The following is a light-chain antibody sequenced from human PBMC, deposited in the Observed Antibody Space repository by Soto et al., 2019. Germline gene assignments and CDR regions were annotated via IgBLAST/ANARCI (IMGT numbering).Light chain of an antibody. CDR2: DAS. CDR3: QQYNSYPWT. J-gene: IGKJ1*01. CDR1: QSTSNW. Sequence: DIQMTQSPSTLSASVGDRVTITCRASQSTSNWLAWYQQKPGKAPKLLIYDASSLESGVPSRFSVSGSGTEFTLTISSLQPDDFATYYCQQYNSYPWTFGQGTKVDIK. V-gene: IGKV1-5*01.